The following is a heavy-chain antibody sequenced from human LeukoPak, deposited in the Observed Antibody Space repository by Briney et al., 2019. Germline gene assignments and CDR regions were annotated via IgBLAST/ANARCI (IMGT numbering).Heavy chain of an antibody. V-gene: IGHV1-2*02. CDR1: GYTFTGYY. D-gene: IGHD4-17*01. CDR2: INPNSGGT. Sequence: ASVKVSCKASGYTFTGYYMHWVRQAPGQGLEWMGWINPNSGGTNYAQKFQGRVTMTRDTSISTAYMELSRLRADDTAVYYCARVRRTTVTYDYWGQGTLVTVSS. J-gene: IGHJ4*02. CDR3: ARVRRTTVTYDY.